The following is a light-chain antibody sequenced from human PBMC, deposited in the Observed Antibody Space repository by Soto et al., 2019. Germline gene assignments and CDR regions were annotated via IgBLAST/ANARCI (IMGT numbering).Light chain of an antibody. Sequence: DIQMTQSPSTLSASVGDRVTITCRASQSISSWVAWYQQKPGKAPKLLIYDAYSLESGVPSRFSGSGSGTECTLTISSLQPDDFATYDCQQYNSYYMYTFGQGTKLEIK. V-gene: IGKV1-5*01. CDR3: QQYNSYYMYT. CDR1: QSISSW. CDR2: DAY. J-gene: IGKJ2*01.